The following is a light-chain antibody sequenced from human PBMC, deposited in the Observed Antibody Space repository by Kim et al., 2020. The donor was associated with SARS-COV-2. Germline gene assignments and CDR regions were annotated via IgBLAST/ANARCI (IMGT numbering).Light chain of an antibody. CDR1: QSVGSY. CDR2: DAS. CDR3: QQRSNWPRGT. J-gene: IGKJ3*01. Sequence: SPGELATLSCRASQSVGSYLAWYQQKPGQAPRLLIYDASNRATGIPARFSGSGSGTDFTLTISSLEPEDFAVYYCQQRSNWPRGTFGPGTKVDIK. V-gene: IGKV3-11*01.